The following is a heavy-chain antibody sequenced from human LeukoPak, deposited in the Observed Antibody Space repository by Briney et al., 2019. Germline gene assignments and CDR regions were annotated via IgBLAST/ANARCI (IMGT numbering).Heavy chain of an antibody. Sequence: SETLSLTCAVYGGSFSGYYWSWIRQPPGKGLEWIGEINHSGSTNYNPSLKSRVTISVDTSKNQFSLKLSSVTAADTAAYYCARGPEDGYNGDALDYWGQGTLVTVSS. CDR1: GGSFSGYY. CDR3: ARGPEDGYNGDALDY. V-gene: IGHV4-34*01. CDR2: INHSGST. J-gene: IGHJ4*02. D-gene: IGHD5-24*01.